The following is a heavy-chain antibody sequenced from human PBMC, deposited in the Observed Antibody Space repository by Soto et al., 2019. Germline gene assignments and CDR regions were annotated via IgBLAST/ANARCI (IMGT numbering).Heavy chain of an antibody. D-gene: IGHD6-13*01. Sequence: GGSLRLSCAASGFTFDDYAMHWVRQAPGKGLEWVSGISWNSGSIGYADSVKGRFTISRDNAKNSLYLQMNSLRAEDTALYYCAKAPGGGGSWYYFDYWGQGTLVTVSS. V-gene: IGHV3-9*01. J-gene: IGHJ4*02. CDR2: ISWNSGSI. CDR1: GFTFDDYA. CDR3: AKAPGGGGSWYYFDY.